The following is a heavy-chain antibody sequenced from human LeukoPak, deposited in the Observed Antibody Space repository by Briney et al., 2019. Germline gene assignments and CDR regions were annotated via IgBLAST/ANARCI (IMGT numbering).Heavy chain of an antibody. Sequence: SETLSLTCTVSGGSISSYYWSWIRQPPGKGLEWIGYIYYSGSINYNPSLKSRVIISVDKSKNQFSLKLSSVTAADTAVYYCARAHFDWLFGVRYFDYWGQGTLVTVSS. J-gene: IGHJ4*02. D-gene: IGHD3-9*01. CDR3: ARAHFDWLFGVRYFDY. CDR1: GGSISSYY. V-gene: IGHV4-59*01. CDR2: IYYSGSI.